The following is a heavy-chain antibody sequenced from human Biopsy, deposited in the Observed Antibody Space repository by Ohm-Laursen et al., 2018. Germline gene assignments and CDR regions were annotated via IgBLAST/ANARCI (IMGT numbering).Heavy chain of an antibody. V-gene: IGHV3-7*01. J-gene: IGHJ6*02. CDR3: VREWLLNQQDYYGMDV. CDR2: TKQDGSEK. Sequence: SLRLSCAASGFTFFTYWMSWVRQTPGEGLEWVANTKQDGSEKYYVDSVKGRFTISRDNAKNSLYLQINSLRAEDTAVYYCVREWLLNQQDYYGMDVWGQGTTVTVSS. D-gene: IGHD3-3*01. CDR1: GFTFFTYW.